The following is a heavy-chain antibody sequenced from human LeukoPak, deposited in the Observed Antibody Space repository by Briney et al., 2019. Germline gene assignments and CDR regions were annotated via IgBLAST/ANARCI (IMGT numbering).Heavy chain of an antibody. D-gene: IGHD5-18*01. J-gene: IGHJ4*02. CDR1: GGTFSSYT. V-gene: IGHV1-69*02. Sequence: SVKVSCKASGGTFSSYTISWVRQAPGQGLEWMGRIIPILGIANYAEKFQGRVTITADTSTDTAYMELSSLRSEDTAVYYCATAMVTDANFDYWGQGTLVTVSS. CDR3: ATAMVTDANFDY. CDR2: IIPILGIA.